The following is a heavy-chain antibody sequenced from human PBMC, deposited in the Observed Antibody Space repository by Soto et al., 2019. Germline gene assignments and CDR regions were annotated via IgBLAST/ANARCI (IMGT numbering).Heavy chain of an antibody. CDR3: AREEDYGGNSEVDY. V-gene: IGHV3-21*01. CDR2: ISSSSSYI. J-gene: IGHJ4*02. CDR1: GFTFTSYS. Sequence: GSLILSCAASGFTFTSYSMNWVRQAPGKGLEWVSSISSSSSYIYYADSVKGRFTISRDNAKNSLYLQMNSLRAEDTAVYYCAREEDYGGNSEVDYWGQGTLVTVSS. D-gene: IGHD4-17*01.